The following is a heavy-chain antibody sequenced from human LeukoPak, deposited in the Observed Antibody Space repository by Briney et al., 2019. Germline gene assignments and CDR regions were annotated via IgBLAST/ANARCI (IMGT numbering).Heavy chain of an antibody. D-gene: IGHD3-22*01. J-gene: IGHJ4*02. Sequence: PGGSLRLSCAASGFTFSSYSMNWVRQAPGKGLEWVSSISSSSSYIYYADSVKGRFTISRDNAKNSLYLQMNSLRAEDTAVYYCARDGPGGSYYYDSSGEDDYWGQGTLVTVSS. CDR3: ARDGPGGSYYYDSSGEDDY. CDR2: ISSSSSYI. V-gene: IGHV3-21*01. CDR1: GFTFSSYS.